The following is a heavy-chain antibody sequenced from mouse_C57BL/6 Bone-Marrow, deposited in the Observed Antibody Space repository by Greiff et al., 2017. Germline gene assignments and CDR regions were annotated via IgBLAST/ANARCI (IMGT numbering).Heavy chain of an antibody. Sequence: VQLQQSGAELARPGASVKLSCKASGHTFTSHGISWVKQRTGQGLEWIGEIYPRSGNTYYNEKFKGKATLTADKSSSTAYMELRSLTSEDSAVYFCAREGNYYSYYAMDYWGQGTSVTVSS. J-gene: IGHJ4*01. CDR1: GHTFTSHG. CDR2: IYPRSGNT. CDR3: AREGNYYSYYAMDY. D-gene: IGHD2-1*01. V-gene: IGHV1-81*01.